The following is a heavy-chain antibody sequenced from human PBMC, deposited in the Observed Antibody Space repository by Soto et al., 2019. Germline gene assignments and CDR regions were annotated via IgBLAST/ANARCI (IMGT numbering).Heavy chain of an antibody. D-gene: IGHD3-3*01. CDR1: GCSISTYDYS. V-gene: IGHV4-30-2*01. Sequence: QLQLHESGTGLVQPSQTLSLTCTAYGCSISTYDYSCTCTRPPPGGGLECIGSIYPTGRTSVIPPPKSRVPMSIGKSTKEVSLNLTSVTAADTALYYCAREMTSFGVAPGVGEDVCGQGTTVNVS. J-gene: IGHJ6*02. CDR2: IYPTGRT. CDR3: AREMTSFGVAPGVGEDV.